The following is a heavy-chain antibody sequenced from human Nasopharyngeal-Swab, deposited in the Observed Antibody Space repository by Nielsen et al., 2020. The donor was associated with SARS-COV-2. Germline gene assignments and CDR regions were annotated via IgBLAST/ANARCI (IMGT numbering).Heavy chain of an antibody. J-gene: IGHJ4*02. V-gene: IGHV4-31*03. Sequence: SETLSLTRPVSGGSISSGGYYWSWIRQHPGKGLEWIGYIYYSGSTYYNPSLKSRVTISVDTSKNQFSLKLSSVTAADTAVYYCARSDSSGWYHFDYWGQGTLVTVSS. D-gene: IGHD6-19*01. CDR3: ARSDSSGWYHFDY. CDR1: GGSISSGGYY. CDR2: IYYSGST.